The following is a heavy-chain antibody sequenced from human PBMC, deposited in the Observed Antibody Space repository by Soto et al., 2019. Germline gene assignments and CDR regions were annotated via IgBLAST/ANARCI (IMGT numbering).Heavy chain of an antibody. D-gene: IGHD1-1*01. Sequence: PGGSLRLSCAASGFTFSSYWMSWVRQAPGKGLEWVANIKQDGSEKYYVDSVKGRFTISRDNAKNSLYLQMNSLRAEDTAVYYCARARWPRRYYYMDVWGKGTTVTVSS. V-gene: IGHV3-7*04. CDR2: IKQDGSEK. J-gene: IGHJ6*03. CDR1: GFTFSSYW. CDR3: ARARWPRRYYYMDV.